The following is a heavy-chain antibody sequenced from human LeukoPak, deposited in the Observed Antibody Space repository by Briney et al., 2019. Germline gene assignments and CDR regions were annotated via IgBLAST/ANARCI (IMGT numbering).Heavy chain of an antibody. V-gene: IGHV4-59*10. Sequence: SETLSLTCAVYGGSISSYYWSWIRQPAGKGLEWIGRIYTSGSTNYNPSLKSRVTMSVDTSKNQFSLKLSSVTAADTAVYYCARGYSSSSGFDYWGQGTLVTVSS. CDR3: ARGYSSSSGFDY. D-gene: IGHD6-6*01. CDR1: GGSISSYY. CDR2: IYTSGST. J-gene: IGHJ4*02.